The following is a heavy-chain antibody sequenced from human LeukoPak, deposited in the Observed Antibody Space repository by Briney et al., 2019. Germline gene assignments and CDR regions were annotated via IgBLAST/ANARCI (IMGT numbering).Heavy chain of an antibody. D-gene: IGHD6-19*01. CDR1: SRSYSGYH. CDR2: INHSGST. CDR3: ARGKARQQWVALEY. V-gene: IGHV4-34*01. Sequence: SETVSLTCAVYSRSYSGYHWLWLPQPPGKARVGIKDINHSGSTNYNPYLKSRVTISVDTSKNQFSLKLSSVTAADTAVYYCARGKARQQWVALEYWGQGTLVTVSS. J-gene: IGHJ4*02.